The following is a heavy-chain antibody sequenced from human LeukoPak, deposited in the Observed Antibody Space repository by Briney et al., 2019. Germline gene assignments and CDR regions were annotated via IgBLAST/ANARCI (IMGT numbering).Heavy chain of an antibody. CDR3: ARGGGMRSWYDFDY. J-gene: IGHJ4*02. D-gene: IGHD6-13*01. CDR2: IKEAGSEK. CDR1: GFTFSNYW. V-gene: IGHV3-7*04. Sequence: GGSLRLSCAASGFTFSNYWMSWVRQAPGKGLEFMANIKEAGSEKYYVDSVKGRFTISRDNDRNLVDLQMNSLRAEDTAVYYCARGGGMRSWYDFDYWGQGTLVTVSS.